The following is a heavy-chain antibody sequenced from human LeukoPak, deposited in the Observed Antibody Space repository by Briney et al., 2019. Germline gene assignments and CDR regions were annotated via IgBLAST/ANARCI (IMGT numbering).Heavy chain of an antibody. V-gene: IGHV5-51*01. CDR1: GYTFTTYW. Sequence: GESLKISCKGSGYTFTTYWIGWVRQMPGKGLEWMGIIFPDDSDTIYSPSFQGQVTISADESITTAYLQWSSLKASDTAMYYCARPRGGTTQPFDSWGQGTLVTVSS. J-gene: IGHJ4*02. CDR2: IFPDDSDT. D-gene: IGHD1-7*01. CDR3: ARPRGGTTQPFDS.